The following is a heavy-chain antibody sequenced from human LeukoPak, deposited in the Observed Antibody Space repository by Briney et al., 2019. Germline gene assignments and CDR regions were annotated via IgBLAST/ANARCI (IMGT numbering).Heavy chain of an antibody. Sequence: KPSETLSLTCTVSGGSISSGDYYWSWIRQPPGKGLEWIGYISSSGRTYYKPSLKSRFTVSMYTSKNQFSLKVSSVTAADTAVFYCARGQYGSGIAYWGQGTLVTVSS. D-gene: IGHD3-10*01. CDR3: ARGQYGSGIAY. J-gene: IGHJ4*02. CDR2: ISSSGRT. CDR1: GGSISSGDYY. V-gene: IGHV4-30-4*01.